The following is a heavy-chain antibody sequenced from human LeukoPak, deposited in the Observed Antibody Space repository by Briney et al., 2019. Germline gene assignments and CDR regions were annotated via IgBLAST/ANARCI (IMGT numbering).Heavy chain of an antibody. J-gene: IGHJ4*02. V-gene: IGHV4-34*01. D-gene: IGHD2-2*01. Sequence: KPSETLSLTCAVYGGSFSGYYWSWIRQPPGQGLEWIGEINHSGSTNYKPSLKSRVTISVDTSKNQFSLKLSSVTAAATAVYYCAREECDNLQLGFDYWGQGTLVTVSS. CDR1: GGSFSGYY. CDR3: AREECDNLQLGFDY. CDR2: INHSGST.